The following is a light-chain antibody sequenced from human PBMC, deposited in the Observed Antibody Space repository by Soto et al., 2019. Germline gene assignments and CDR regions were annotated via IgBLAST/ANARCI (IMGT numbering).Light chain of an antibody. J-gene: IGKJ2*01. Sequence: EIVLTQSPGTLSLSPGERATLSCRASQSVSNSFLVWYQQKPGQAPRRLIYGASSRASGFPGRFSGTGSGTDFTLTIRSLEPEDFAVYYCQQYGSYPLTFGQGTNLEIK. CDR3: QQYGSYPLT. V-gene: IGKV3-20*01. CDR1: QSVSNSF. CDR2: GAS.